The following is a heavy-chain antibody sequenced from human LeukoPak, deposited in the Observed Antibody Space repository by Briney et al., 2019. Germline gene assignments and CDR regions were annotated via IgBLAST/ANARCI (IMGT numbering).Heavy chain of an antibody. CDR2: MNPNSGNT. CDR3: ARGGSSWYLFDY. CDR1: GYTFTSYD. J-gene: IGHJ4*02. D-gene: IGHD6-13*01. V-gene: IGHV1-8*01. Sequence: ASVKVSCKASGYTFTSYDINWVRQATGQGLEWMGWMNPNSGNTGYAQKFQGRVTMTRNTSISTAYMELSSLRSDDTAVYYCARGGSSWYLFDYWGQGTLVTVSS.